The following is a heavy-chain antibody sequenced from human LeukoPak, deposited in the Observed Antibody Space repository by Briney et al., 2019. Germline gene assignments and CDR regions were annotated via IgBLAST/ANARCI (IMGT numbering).Heavy chain of an antibody. Sequence: SETLSLTCAVSGYSISSGYYWGWIRQPPGKWLEWIGSIYHSGSTYYNPSLKSRVTISVDTSKNQFSLRLSSVTAADTAVYYCARNDILTGYSSTEFDYWGQGTLVTVSS. CDR3: ARNDILTGYSSTEFDY. CDR2: IYHSGST. J-gene: IGHJ4*02. V-gene: IGHV4-38-2*01. CDR1: GYSISSGYY. D-gene: IGHD3-9*01.